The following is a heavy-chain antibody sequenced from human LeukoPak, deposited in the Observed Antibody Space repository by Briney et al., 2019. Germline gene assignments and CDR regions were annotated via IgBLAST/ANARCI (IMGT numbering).Heavy chain of an antibody. CDR3: ARDCTADAFDI. Sequence: ASVQVSCKASGYTFTGYYMHWVRQAPGQGLEWMGWINPNSGGTNYAQKFQGRVTMTRDTSISTAYMELSRLRSDDTAVYYCARDCTADAFDIWGQETMVTVSS. V-gene: IGHV1-2*02. CDR1: GYTFTGYY. CDR2: INPNSGGT. J-gene: IGHJ3*02.